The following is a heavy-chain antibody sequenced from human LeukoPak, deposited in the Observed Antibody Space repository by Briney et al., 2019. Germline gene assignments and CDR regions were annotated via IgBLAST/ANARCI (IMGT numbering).Heavy chain of an antibody. CDR1: AYTFTDYY. CDR3: ARDRTHYYDSSGYYSRWEY. D-gene: IGHD3-22*01. CDR2: INPRGGTT. J-gene: IGHJ4*02. Sequence: KTSAYTFTDYYIHWVRQAPGQGLEWMGLINPRGGTTRYAQKFQGRVTMTRDTSTSTVYMELSSLRSEDTAMYYCARDRTHYYDSSGYYSRWEYWGQGTLVTVSS. V-gene: IGHV1-46*01.